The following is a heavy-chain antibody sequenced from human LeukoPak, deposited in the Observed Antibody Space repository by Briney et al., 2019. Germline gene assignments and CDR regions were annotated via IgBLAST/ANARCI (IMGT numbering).Heavy chain of an antibody. Sequence: PSETLSLTCAVYGGSFSGYYWSWIRQPPGKGLEWIGEINHSGSTNYNPSLKSRVTISVDTSKNQFSLKLSSVTAADTAVYYCARLAGQLDYWGQGTLVTVSS. CDR3: ARLAGQLDY. CDR2: INHSGST. CDR1: GGSFSGYY. J-gene: IGHJ4*02. D-gene: IGHD1-1*01. V-gene: IGHV4-34*01.